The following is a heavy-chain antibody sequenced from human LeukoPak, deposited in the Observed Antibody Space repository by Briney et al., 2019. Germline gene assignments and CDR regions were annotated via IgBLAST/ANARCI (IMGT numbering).Heavy chain of an antibody. J-gene: IGHJ4*02. V-gene: IGHV3-23*01. D-gene: IGHD4-17*01. CDR3: ARDYADYVGYFFFDY. Sequence: QPGGSLRLSCAASGFTFNNYAMNWVRQAPGKGLEWVSSISGGGETTYYADSAKGRFTISRDNSQNTLYLQMNSLRAEDTAVYYCARDYADYVGYFFFDYWGQGTVVTVSS. CDR2: ISGGGETT. CDR1: GFTFNNYA.